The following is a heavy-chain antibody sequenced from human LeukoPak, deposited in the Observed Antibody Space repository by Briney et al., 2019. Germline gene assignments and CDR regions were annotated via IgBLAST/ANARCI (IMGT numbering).Heavy chain of an antibody. CDR2: VYYSGST. J-gene: IGHJ4*02. CDR1: GGSISSGGYS. CDR3: ARHRGNYYAFIDY. D-gene: IGHD3-22*01. Sequence: SQTLSLTCAVSGGSISSGGYSWSWIRQPPGKGLEWIGSVYYSGSTYYNPSLKSRVTISVDKSKNQFSLKLSSVTAADTAVYYCARHRGNYYAFIDYWGQGTLVTVSS. V-gene: IGHV4-30-2*03.